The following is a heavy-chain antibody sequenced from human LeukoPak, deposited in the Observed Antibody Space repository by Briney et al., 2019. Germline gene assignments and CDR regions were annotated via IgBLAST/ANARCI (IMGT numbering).Heavy chain of an antibody. D-gene: IGHD6-19*01. CDR1: GFTVSSNY. Sequence: GGSLRLSCAASGFTVSSNYMSWVRQAPGKGLEWVSVIYSGGSTYYADSVKGRFTIPRDNSKNTLYLQMNSLRAEDTAVYYCARAIAVYWFDPWGQGTLVTVSS. J-gene: IGHJ5*02. CDR3: ARAIAVYWFDP. CDR2: IYSGGST. V-gene: IGHV3-53*01.